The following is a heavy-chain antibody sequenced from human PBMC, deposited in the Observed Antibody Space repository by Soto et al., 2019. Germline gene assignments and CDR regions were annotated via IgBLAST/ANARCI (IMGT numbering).Heavy chain of an antibody. Sequence: EVQLVESGGGLVQPGGSLRLSCAASGFTFSTYSMNWVRQAPGKGLEWVSYISSRSYTIYYVDSVKGRFTISRDNAKNALYLQMNSLRDEDTAVYYCSRGGSSAENGMDVWGQWTTVTVSS. J-gene: IGHJ6*02. D-gene: IGHD3-16*01. CDR1: GFTFSTYS. V-gene: IGHV3-48*02. CDR3: SRGGSSAENGMDV. CDR2: ISSRSYTI.